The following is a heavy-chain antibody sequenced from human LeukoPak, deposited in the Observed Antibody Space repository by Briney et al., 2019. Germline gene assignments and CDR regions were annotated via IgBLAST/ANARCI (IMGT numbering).Heavy chain of an antibody. CDR3: ARGVVVIDPFGY. D-gene: IGHD3-22*01. Sequence: AGGSLRLSCAASGFTFSSYSMNWVRQAPGKGLEWVSSISSSSSYIYYADSVKGRFTISSDNAKNSLYLQMNSLRAEDTAVYYCARGVVVIDPFGYWGQGTLVTVSS. V-gene: IGHV3-21*01. CDR1: GFTFSSYS. J-gene: IGHJ4*02. CDR2: ISSSSSYI.